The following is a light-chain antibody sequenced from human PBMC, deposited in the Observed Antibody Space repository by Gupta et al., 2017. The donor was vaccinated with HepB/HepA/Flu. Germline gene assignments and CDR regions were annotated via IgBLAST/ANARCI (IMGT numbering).Light chain of an antibody. Sequence: EVVMTQSPLSLPVTLGQSASISCKSSQSLVHTDGYIYLNWFHQRLGQSPRRLIYKVSNRDSGVPDRFSGSGSGTDFTLKISKVEAEDVGVYYCMQGTFWRTFGQGTKVEI. CDR3: MQGTFWRT. J-gene: IGKJ1*01. CDR2: KVS. CDR1: QSLVHTDGYIY. V-gene: IGKV2-30*02.